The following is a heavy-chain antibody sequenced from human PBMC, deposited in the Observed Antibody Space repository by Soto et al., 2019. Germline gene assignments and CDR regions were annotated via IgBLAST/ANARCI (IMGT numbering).Heavy chain of an antibody. J-gene: IGHJ4*02. CDR3: ARGGGFDY. CDR1: GFTFSSYA. V-gene: IGHV3-64*01. D-gene: IGHD3-16*01. CDR2: ISSNGSST. Sequence: GGSLRLSCAASGFTFSSYAMHWVRQAPGKGLEYVSAISSNGSSTSYANSVKGIFTISRDNSKNTLYLQMGSLKPEDMAVYYCARGGGFDYWGQGTLVTVSS.